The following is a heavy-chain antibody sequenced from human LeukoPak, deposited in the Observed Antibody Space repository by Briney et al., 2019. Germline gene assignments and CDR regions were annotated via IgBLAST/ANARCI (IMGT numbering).Heavy chain of an antibody. CDR1: GFTFSSYS. V-gene: IGHV3-21*01. Sequence: GGSLRLSCAASGFTFSSYSMNWVRQAPGKGLEWVSSISSSGTYVYYADSVKGRFAISRDNAKNSLSLQMNILRADDAAVYYCARASSNQLAGYLPDGFYIWGQGTMVTVAS. J-gene: IGHJ3*02. D-gene: IGHD3-9*01. CDR3: ARASSNQLAGYLPDGFYI. CDR2: ISSSGTYV.